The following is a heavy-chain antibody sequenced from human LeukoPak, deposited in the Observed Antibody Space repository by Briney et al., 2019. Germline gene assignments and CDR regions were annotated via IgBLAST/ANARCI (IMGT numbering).Heavy chain of an antibody. Sequence: SETLSLTCAVYGGSFSGYYWSWIRQPPGKGLEWIGEINHSGSTNYNPSLKSRVTISVDTSKNQFSLKLSSVTAADTAVYYCARGSVAAAGPRRYWGQGTLVTVSS. V-gene: IGHV4-34*01. CDR2: INHSGST. CDR1: GGSFSGYY. D-gene: IGHD6-13*01. CDR3: ARGSVAAAGPRRY. J-gene: IGHJ4*02.